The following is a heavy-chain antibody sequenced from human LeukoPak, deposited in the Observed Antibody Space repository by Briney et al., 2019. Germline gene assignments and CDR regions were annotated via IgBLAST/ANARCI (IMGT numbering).Heavy chain of an antibody. CDR2: MNGDGSTI. Sequence: GGSLRLSCGGSGFTFSNSWMHWVRQAPGKGLVWVSYMNGDGSTISHADSVKGRFTMSRDNAKNTLHLQMNSLRDDDTAVYFCARGTSYWYGIGYWGRGTLVTVSS. D-gene: IGHD2-2*01. CDR3: ARGTSYWYGIGY. V-gene: IGHV3-74*01. CDR1: GFTFSNSW. J-gene: IGHJ4*02.